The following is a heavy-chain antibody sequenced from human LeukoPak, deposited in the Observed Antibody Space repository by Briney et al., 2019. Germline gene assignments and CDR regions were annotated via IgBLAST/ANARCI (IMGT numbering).Heavy chain of an antibody. CDR2: ISSSSSYI. D-gene: IGHD2-8*01. J-gene: IGHJ4*02. V-gene: IGHV3-21*01. Sequence: GGSLRLSCAASGFTFSSYSMNWVRQAPGKGLEWVSSISSSSSYIYYADSEKGRFTISRDNAKNSLYLQMNSLRAEDTAVYYCARDLNPNDDGDYWGQGTLVTVSS. CDR1: GFTFSSYS. CDR3: ARDLNPNDDGDY.